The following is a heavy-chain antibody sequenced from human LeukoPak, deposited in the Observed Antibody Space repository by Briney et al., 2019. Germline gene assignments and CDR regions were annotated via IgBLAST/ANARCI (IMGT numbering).Heavy chain of an antibody. J-gene: IGHJ6*02. CDR1: GFTVSSNY. D-gene: IGHD3-16*01. CDR3: ARDLGRYDYGMDV. Sequence: PGGSLRLSCAASGFTVSSNYMSWVRQAPGKGLEWVSVIYSGGSTYYADSVKGRFTISRDNSKNTLYLQMNSLRAEDTAVYYCARDLGRYDYGMDVWGQGTTVTVSS. CDR2: IYSGGST. V-gene: IGHV3-66*01.